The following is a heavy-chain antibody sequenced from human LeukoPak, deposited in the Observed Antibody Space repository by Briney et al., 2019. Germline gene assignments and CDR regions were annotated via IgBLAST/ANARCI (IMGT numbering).Heavy chain of an antibody. D-gene: IGHD5-12*01. V-gene: IGHV1-8*02. J-gene: IGHJ3*02. CDR3: ARAGYSDYDYPLDGFDI. CDR1: GYTFTSYD. Sequence: ASVKVSCKASGYTFTSYDINWVRQATGQGLEWMGWMNPNSGNTGYAQKFQGRVTMTTDTSISTAYMEVRWLRSEDTAVYYCARAGYSDYDYPLDGFDIWGQGTMVTVSS. CDR2: MNPNSGNT.